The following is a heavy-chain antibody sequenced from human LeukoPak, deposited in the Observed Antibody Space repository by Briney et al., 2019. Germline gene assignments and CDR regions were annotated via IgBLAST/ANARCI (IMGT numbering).Heavy chain of an antibody. J-gene: IGHJ4*02. CDR3: TTTAAGIFDY. D-gene: IGHD6-13*01. CDR1: GFTFRNAW. CDR2: IKRKTDGGTT. V-gene: IGHV3-15*01. Sequence: GGALRLSCAASGFTFRNAWMTWVRQAPGEGLEWVGRIKRKTDGGTTDYAAPVKGRFTISREDSKNTLCLQMNSLKTEDTAVYYCTTTAAGIFDYWGQGTLVTVSS.